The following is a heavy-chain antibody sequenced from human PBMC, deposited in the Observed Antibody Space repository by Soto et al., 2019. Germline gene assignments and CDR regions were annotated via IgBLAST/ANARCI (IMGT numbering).Heavy chain of an antibody. D-gene: IGHD2-15*01. CDR2: ISYDGSNK. CDR3: ARRQILVVVAGTRCFYGMDV. V-gene: IGHV3-30-3*01. CDR1: GFTFSSYA. Sequence: GGSLRLSCAASGFTFSSYAMHWVRQAPGKGLEWVAVISYDGSNKYYADSVKGRFTISRDNSKNTLYLQMNSLRAEDTAVYYCARRQILVVVAGTRCFYGMDVWGQGTMVTVSS. J-gene: IGHJ6*02.